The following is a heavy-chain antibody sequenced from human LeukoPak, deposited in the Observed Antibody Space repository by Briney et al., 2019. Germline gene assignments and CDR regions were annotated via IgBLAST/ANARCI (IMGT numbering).Heavy chain of an antibody. CDR2: IYSGGST. CDR3: ARDGITPPGIFNFDY. Sequence: PGGSLRLSCAASGFTVSSNYMSWVRQAPGKGLEWVSVIYSGGSTYYADSVKGRFTISRDNSKNTLYLQMNSLRAEDTAVYYCARDGITPPGIFNFDYWGQGTLVTVSS. J-gene: IGHJ4*02. CDR1: GFTVSSNY. V-gene: IGHV3-66*01. D-gene: IGHD2-21*01.